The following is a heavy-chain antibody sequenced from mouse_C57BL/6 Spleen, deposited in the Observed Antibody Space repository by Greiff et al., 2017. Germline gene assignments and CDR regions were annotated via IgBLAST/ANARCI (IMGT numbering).Heavy chain of an antibody. CDR1: GFSLTSYG. D-gene: IGHD2-4*01. CDR2: IWSGGST. J-gene: IGHJ2*01. V-gene: IGHV2-2*01. Sequence: VKLVESGPGLVQPSQSLSITCTVSGFSLTSYGVHWVRQSPGKGLEWLGVIWSGGSTGYNAAFISRLSISKDNSKSQVFFKMNSLQADDTAIYYCARNGRLNYFDYWGQGTTLTVSS. CDR3: ARNGRLNYFDY.